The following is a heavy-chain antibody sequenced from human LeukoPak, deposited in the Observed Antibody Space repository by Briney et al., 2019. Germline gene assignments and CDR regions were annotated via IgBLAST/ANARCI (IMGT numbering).Heavy chain of an antibody. D-gene: IGHD1-26*01. V-gene: IGHV3-30*03. J-gene: IGHJ4*02. Sequence: GGSLRLSCAASGFTFSSYGMHWVRQAPGKGLEWVAVISYDGSNKYYADSVQGRFTISRDNSKNTLYLQMNSLRAEDTAVYSCPPRHRGSYSWGQGTLVTVSS. CDR3: PPRHRGSYS. CDR2: ISYDGSNK. CDR1: GFTFSSYG.